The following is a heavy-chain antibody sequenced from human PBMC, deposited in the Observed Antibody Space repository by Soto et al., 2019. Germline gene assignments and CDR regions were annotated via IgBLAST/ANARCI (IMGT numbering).Heavy chain of an antibody. CDR2: FNPTSGSP. J-gene: IGHJ4*02. CDR1: GYTFIHYY. Sequence: QVQLVQSGAEVKKPGASVKLSCKASGYTFIHYYIHWVRQAPGQGLEWMGIFNPTSGSPNYAPKFQGRVPLTMDTSTGTVYMELSSLRFDDTAVYYCARDLAAGDYWGQGTLVTVSS. CDR3: ARDLAAGDY. D-gene: IGHD6-13*01. V-gene: IGHV1-46*01.